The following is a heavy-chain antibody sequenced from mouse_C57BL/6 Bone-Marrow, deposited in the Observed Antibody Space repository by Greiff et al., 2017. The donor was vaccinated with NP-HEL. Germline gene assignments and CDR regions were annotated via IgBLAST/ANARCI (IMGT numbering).Heavy chain of an antibody. V-gene: IGHV1-82*01. CDR1: GYAFSSSW. D-gene: IGHD1-1*01. CDR3: ASSITTAYYFDY. Sequence: QVQLKQSGPELVKPGASVKISCKASGYAFSSSWMNWVKQRPGKGLEWIGRIYPGDGDTNYNGKFKGKATLTADKSSSTAYMQLSSLTSEDSAVYFCASSITTAYYFDYWGQGTTLTVSS. J-gene: IGHJ2*01. CDR2: IYPGDGDT.